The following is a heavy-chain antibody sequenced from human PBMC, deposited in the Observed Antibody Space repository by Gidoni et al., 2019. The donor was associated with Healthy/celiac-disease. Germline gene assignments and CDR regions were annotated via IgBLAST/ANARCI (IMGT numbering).Heavy chain of an antibody. J-gene: IGHJ4*02. CDR3: ARDMGDWELLFDY. CDR1: GFTYGSYA. Sequence: QVQLVESGGGVVQPGRSLRLSCAASGFTYGSYAMHWVRQAPGKGLECVAVISYDGSNQYYADSVKGRFTISRDNSKNTLYLQMNSLRAEDTAVYYCARDMGDWELLFDYWGQGTLVTVSS. D-gene: IGHD1-26*01. CDR2: ISYDGSNQ. V-gene: IGHV3-30-3*01.